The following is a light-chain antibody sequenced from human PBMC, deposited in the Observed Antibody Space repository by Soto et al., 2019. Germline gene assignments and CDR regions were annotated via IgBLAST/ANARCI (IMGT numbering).Light chain of an antibody. CDR2: AAS. Sequence: DIQMTQSPSSVSASVGDTVTITCRASQGVSSGLAWYQQKPGKAPKLLIYAASNSLSGVPSRFSGSGAGTDFTHTISSLQPEDSGTYYCQQANSFPHTFGQGSKLEIK. V-gene: IGKV1-12*01. CDR1: QGVSSG. CDR3: QQANSFPHT. J-gene: IGKJ2*01.